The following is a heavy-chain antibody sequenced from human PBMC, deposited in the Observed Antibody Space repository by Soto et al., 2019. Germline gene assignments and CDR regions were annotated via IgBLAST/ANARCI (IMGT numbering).Heavy chain of an antibody. D-gene: IGHD3-16*01. CDR3: AKGRQDDGLWPFDH. J-gene: IGHJ4*02. CDR2: IYGGGGGKT. CDR1: GFSFWTYT. V-gene: IGHV3-23*01. Sequence: VQLLESGGGLGQPGGSLRLSCVGSGFSFWTYTMTWVRQVPGKGLEWVAGIYGGGGGKTYYGESVRGRFTISRNDATRVVYLQTNSLRVDNTGIYFCAKGRQDDGLWPFDHWGPGIVVTVSP.